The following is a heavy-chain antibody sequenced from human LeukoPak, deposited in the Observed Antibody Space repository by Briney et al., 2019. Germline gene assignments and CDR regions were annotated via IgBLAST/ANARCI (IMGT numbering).Heavy chain of an antibody. J-gene: IGHJ4*02. CDR2: IYHSGST. CDR1: GGSISSGGYY. CDR3: ARDCSSTSCPEGGTYFDY. Sequence: SETLSLTCTVSGGSISSGGYYWSWIRQPPGKGLEWIGYIYHSGSTYYNPSLKSRVTISVDRSKNQFSLKLSSVTAADTAVYYCARDCSSTSCPEGGTYFDYWGQGTLVTVSS. V-gene: IGHV4-30-2*01. D-gene: IGHD2-2*01.